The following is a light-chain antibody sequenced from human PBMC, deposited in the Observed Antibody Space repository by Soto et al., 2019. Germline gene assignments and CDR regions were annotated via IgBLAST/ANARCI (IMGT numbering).Light chain of an antibody. Sequence: QSALTQPASVSGSPGQSITISCTGTSSDVGGYNFVSWYQQYPGKAPKIMIYDVSNRPAGVSNRFTGSKSGNTASLTISGLQAEDDADYYCSSYASGSSVVFGGGTKVTVL. CDR3: SSYASGSSVV. CDR2: DVS. J-gene: IGLJ2*01. CDR1: SSDVGGYNF. V-gene: IGLV2-14*01.